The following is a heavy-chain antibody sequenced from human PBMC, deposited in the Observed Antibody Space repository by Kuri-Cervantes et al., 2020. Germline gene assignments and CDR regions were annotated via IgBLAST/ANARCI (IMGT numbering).Heavy chain of an antibody. CDR3: ARAGGRGPIRNMVDAFDY. D-gene: IGHD3-10*01. V-gene: IGHV4-4*02. CDR2: IYHSGST. CDR1: GGSISSSNW. J-gene: IGHJ4*02. Sequence: SCAVSGGSISSSNWWSWVRQPPGKGLEWIGEIYHSGSTNYNPSLKSRVTTSVDKSKNQFSLKLSSVTAADTAVYYCARAGGRGPIRNMVDAFDYWGQGTLVTVSS.